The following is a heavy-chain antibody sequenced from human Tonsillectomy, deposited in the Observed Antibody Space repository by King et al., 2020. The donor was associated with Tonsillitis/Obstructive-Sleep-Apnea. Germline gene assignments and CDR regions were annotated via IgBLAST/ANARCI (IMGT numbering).Heavy chain of an antibody. V-gene: IGHV3-11*05. Sequence: QLVQSGGGLVKPGGSLRLSCAASGFTFSDFYMSWIRQAPGKGLEWVSYISSSSSYTSYADSVKGRFTISRDNAKNSLHLQMNSLRAEDTAVYYCARDPTDYYASGNYYFDYWGQGTLVTVSS. D-gene: IGHD3-10*01. CDR3: ARDPTDYYASGNYYFDY. CDR1: GFTFSDFY. CDR2: ISSSSSYT. J-gene: IGHJ4*02.